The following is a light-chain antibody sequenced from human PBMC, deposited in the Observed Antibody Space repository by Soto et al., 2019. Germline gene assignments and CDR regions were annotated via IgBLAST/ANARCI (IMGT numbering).Light chain of an antibody. Sequence: EIVMTQSPATLSVYPGERATLSCRASQSVSSTLAWYQQKPGQAPRLLIYGASTRATGIPARFSGSGSGTEFTLTISSLQSEDFAIYYCQHYNEWPLTFGGGTKVDIK. J-gene: IGKJ4*01. V-gene: IGKV3-15*01. CDR1: QSVSST. CDR2: GAS. CDR3: QHYNEWPLT.